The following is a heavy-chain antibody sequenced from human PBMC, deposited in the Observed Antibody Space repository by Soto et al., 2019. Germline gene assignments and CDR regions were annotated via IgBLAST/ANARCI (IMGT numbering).Heavy chain of an antibody. CDR2: LSWDRSTV. V-gene: IGHV3-9*02. CDR1: GSSSDPFT. CDR3: AVSSPDIVVLPSSIYFTS. Sequence: PGGSLRLSCAASGSSSDPFTMHWVRELPGKGLEWVAGLSWDRSTVAYADSVQGRFTISRDHAKNSVDLLMDSLRPDDTALYFCAVSSPDIVVLPSSIYFTSWGPGTQVTVS. J-gene: IGHJ4*02. D-gene: IGHD2-15*01.